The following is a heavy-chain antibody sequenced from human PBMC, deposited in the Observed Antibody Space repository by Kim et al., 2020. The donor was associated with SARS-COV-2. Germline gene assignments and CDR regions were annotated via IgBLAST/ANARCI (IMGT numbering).Heavy chain of an antibody. CDR3: ARWAADGMDV. J-gene: IGHJ6*02. Sequence: STNYNPSLKRRVTISVDTSKIQFSLKLSSVTAADTAVYYCARWAADGMDVWGQGTTVTVSS. V-gene: IGHV4-4*09. CDR2: ST.